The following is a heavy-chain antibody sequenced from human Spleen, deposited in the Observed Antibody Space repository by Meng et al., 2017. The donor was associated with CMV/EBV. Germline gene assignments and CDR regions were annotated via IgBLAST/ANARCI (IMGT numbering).Heavy chain of an antibody. J-gene: IGHJ5*02. D-gene: IGHD3-22*01. CDR3: ARDCYDFSGYSNWFDP. CDR2: ISADNSNT. CDR1: GYTFTSYG. Sequence: SGYTFTSYGISWVQQAPGQELEWMGWISADNSNTNNAQKLQDKVTMTTDTSTGTAYMELRSLRSDDTAVYYCARDCYDFSGYSNWFDPWGQGTLVTVSS. V-gene: IGHV1-18*01.